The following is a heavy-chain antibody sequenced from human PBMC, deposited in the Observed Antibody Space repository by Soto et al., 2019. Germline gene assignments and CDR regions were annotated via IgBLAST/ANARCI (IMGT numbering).Heavy chain of an antibody. CDR3: ARALYDTDTLPVGAEHRYYVMDV. D-gene: IGHD2-15*01. CDR2: INPSGGST. J-gene: IGHJ6*02. Sequence: ASVKVSCKASQYSFTGYCVHWVRQAPGQGLEWMGIINPSGGSTNYAQRFQGRVTMTRDTSTSTVYMELSSLRSEDTAVYFCARALYDTDTLPVGAEHRYYVMDVWGLGTTVTVSS. CDR1: QYSFTGYC. V-gene: IGHV1-46*01.